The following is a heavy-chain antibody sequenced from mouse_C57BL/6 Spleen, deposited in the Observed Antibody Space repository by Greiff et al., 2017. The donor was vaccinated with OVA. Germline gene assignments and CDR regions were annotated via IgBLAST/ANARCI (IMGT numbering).Heavy chain of an antibody. Sequence: QVQLQQSGAELVRPGASVTLSCKASGYTFTDYEMHWVKQTPVHGLEWIGAIDPETGGTAYNQKFKGKAILTADKSSSTAYMELRSLTSEDSAVYYGTREEDYYGSSSFAYWGQGTLVTVSA. J-gene: IGHJ3*01. CDR1: GYTFTDYE. CDR2: IDPETGGT. CDR3: TREEDYYGSSSFAY. D-gene: IGHD1-1*01. V-gene: IGHV1-15*01.